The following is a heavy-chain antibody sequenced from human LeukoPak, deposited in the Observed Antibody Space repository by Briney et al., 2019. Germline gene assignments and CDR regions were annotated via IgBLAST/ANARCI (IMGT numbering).Heavy chain of an antibody. Sequence: GGSLRLSCAASGFTFDDYGMSWVRQAPGKVLEWVSGINWNGGSTGYADSVKGRFTISRDNAKNSLYLQMNSLRAEDTALYYCARERGSGWYNWFNPWGQGTLVTVSS. CDR1: GFTFDDYG. V-gene: IGHV3-20*04. D-gene: IGHD6-19*01. CDR2: INWNGGST. CDR3: ARERGSGWYNWFNP. J-gene: IGHJ5*02.